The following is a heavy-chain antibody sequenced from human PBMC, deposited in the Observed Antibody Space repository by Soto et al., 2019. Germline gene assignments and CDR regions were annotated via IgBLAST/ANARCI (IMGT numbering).Heavy chain of an antibody. CDR3: ARVRGNPLLGWFDP. D-gene: IGHD2-2*01. Sequence: QVQLQESGPGLVKPSQTLSLTCTVSGGSISSGGYYWSWIRQHPGKGLEWIGYIYHSGTTYYTPSLKNRLTISVDTSKNQFSLKLTSVTAADTAVYYCARVRGNPLLGWFDPWGQGTLVTVSS. J-gene: IGHJ5*02. CDR1: GGSISSGGYY. V-gene: IGHV4-31*03. CDR2: IYHSGTT.